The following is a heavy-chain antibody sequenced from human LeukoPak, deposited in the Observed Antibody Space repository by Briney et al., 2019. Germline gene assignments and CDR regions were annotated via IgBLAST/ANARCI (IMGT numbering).Heavy chain of an antibody. CDR2: ISGSSDTM. CDR3: ARDMTDYGDYFFDY. Sequence: AGGSLRLSCAASGLTFSSYSMNWVRQAPGKGLEWVSSISGSSDTMYYADSVKGRFTISRDNAKSSLFLQMNSLRAEDTAVYYCARDMTDYGDYFFDYWGQGTLVTVSS. D-gene: IGHD4-17*01. CDR1: GLTFSSYS. V-gene: IGHV3-48*04. J-gene: IGHJ4*02.